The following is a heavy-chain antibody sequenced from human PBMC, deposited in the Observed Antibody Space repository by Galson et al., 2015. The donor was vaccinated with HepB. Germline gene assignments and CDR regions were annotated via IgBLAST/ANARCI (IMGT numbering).Heavy chain of an antibody. D-gene: IGHD5-18*01. Sequence: SLRLSCAASGFTFSSYAMHWVRQAPGKGLEWVAVISYDGSNKYYADSVKGRFTISRDNSKNTLYLQMNSLRAEDTAVYYCARVSLEGIQLWLDGMDVWGQGTTVTVSS. CDR2: ISYDGSNK. V-gene: IGHV3-30-3*01. J-gene: IGHJ6*02. CDR1: GFTFSSYA. CDR3: ARVSLEGIQLWLDGMDV.